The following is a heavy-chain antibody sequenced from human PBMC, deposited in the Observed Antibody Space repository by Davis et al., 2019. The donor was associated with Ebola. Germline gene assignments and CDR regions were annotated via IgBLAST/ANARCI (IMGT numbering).Heavy chain of an antibody. CDR2: IKQDGSGK. J-gene: IGHJ2*01. CDR1: GFTFSSYW. Sequence: PGGSLRLSCAASGFTFSSYWMSWVRQAPGKGLEWVANIKQDGSGKYYVDSVKGRFTISRDNAKNSLYLQMNSLRAEDTAVYYCARVGAAAGQRSYWYFDLWGRGTLVTVSS. CDR3: ARVGAAAGQRSYWYFDL. V-gene: IGHV3-7*01. D-gene: IGHD6-13*01.